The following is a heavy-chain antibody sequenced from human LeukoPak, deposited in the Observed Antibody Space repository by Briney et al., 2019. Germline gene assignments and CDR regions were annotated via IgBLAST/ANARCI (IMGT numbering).Heavy chain of an antibody. CDR1: GGSISSSSYY. Sequence: SETLSLTCTVSGGSISSSSYYWGWIRQPPGKGLEWIGSIYYSGSTYYNPSLKSRVTISVDTSKNQFSLKLSSATAADTAVYYRARILNYYGSGSYYNGGDYWGQGTLVTVSS. J-gene: IGHJ4*02. D-gene: IGHD3-10*01. CDR3: ARILNYYGSGSYYNGGDY. V-gene: IGHV4-39*01. CDR2: IYYSGST.